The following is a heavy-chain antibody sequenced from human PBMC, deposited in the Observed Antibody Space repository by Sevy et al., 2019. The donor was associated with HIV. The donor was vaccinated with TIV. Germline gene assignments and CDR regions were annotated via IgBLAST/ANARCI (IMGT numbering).Heavy chain of an antibody. CDR2: IYYSGST. CDR1: GGSISSGGYY. Sequence: SETLSLTCTVSGGSISSGGYYWSWIRQHPGKGLEWIGYIYYSGSTYYHPSLKSRVTISVDTSKNQFSLKLSSVTAADTAVYYCARDTGGYSNNDDYYYYYMDVWGKGTTVTVSS. D-gene: IGHD4-4*01. J-gene: IGHJ6*03. V-gene: IGHV4-31*03. CDR3: ARDTGGYSNNDDYYYYYMDV.